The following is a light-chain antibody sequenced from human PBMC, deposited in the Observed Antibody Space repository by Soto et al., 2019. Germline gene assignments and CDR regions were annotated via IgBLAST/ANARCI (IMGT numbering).Light chain of an antibody. J-gene: IGLJ2*01. CDR2: DVS. CDR3: SSYTITSTVV. CDR1: SSDVGGYNY. V-gene: IGLV2-14*01. Sequence: QSVLTQPAYVSGSPGQSITISCTGTSSDVGGYNYVSWYQQHPGKAPKLMIYDVSNRPSGVSNRFSGSKSGNTASLTISGLQAEDEADYYCSSYTITSTVVFGGGTKLTVL.